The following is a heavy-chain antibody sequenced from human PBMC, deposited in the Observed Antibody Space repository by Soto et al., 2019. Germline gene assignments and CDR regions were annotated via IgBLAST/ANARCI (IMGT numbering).Heavy chain of an antibody. CDR2: IYYSGST. CDR3: ATHRLGEFGSHLDH. D-gene: IGHD3-10*01. CDR1: GGSMSSHY. J-gene: IGHJ4*02. Sequence: QLQVSGAEVEKPSETLSLTCTVSGGSMSSHYWAWMRQSPGQGLEWIGYIYYSGSTKSNPSLNGRLTMSVDTSKNQFSPNLRSVTVADTAVYYCATHRLGEFGSHLDHWGQGTLVSVSS. V-gene: IGHV4-59*11.